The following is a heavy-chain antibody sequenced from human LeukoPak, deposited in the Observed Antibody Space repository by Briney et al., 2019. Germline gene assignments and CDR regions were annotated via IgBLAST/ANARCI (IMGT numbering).Heavy chain of an antibody. CDR1: GFTVSSKY. CDR2: MYSGGST. J-gene: IGHJ4*02. CDR3: ASVTMVRGPHFDY. D-gene: IGHD3-10*01. Sequence: QPGGSLGLSCAASGFTVSSKYMSWVRQAPGKGLEWVSVMYSGGSTYYADSVEGRFTISRDNSKNTVYLQMNSLRAEDTAVYYCASVTMVRGPHFDYWGQGTLVTVSS. V-gene: IGHV3-53*01.